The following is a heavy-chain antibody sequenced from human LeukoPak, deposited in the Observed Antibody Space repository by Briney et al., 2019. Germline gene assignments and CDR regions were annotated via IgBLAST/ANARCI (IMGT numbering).Heavy chain of an antibody. CDR2: INHSGST. CDR1: GGSFSGYY. Sequence: SETLSLTCAVYGGSFSGYYWSWIRQPPGKGLEWIGEINHSGSTNYNPSLKSRVTISVDTSKNQFSLKLSSVTAADTAVYYCARVGGNYDSSGYYQYYFDYWGQGTLVTVSS. CDR3: ARVGGNYDSSGYYQYYFDY. D-gene: IGHD3-22*01. J-gene: IGHJ4*02. V-gene: IGHV4-34*01.